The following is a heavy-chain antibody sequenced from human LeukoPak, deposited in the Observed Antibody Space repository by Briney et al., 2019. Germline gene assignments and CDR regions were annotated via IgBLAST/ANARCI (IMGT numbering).Heavy chain of an antibody. Sequence: SETLSLTCVVSGDSISSGAYSWCWIRQPPGKGLEWIGYIFHTGSTFYNPSLESRLTISVDNSKNQFSLRLSSVTAEDTAVYYCARELWFANAPGSWLDPWGQGTLVTVSS. V-gene: IGHV4-30-2*01. CDR2: IFHTGST. CDR1: GDSISSGAYS. D-gene: IGHD3-10*01. J-gene: IGHJ5*02. CDR3: ARELWFANAPGSWLDP.